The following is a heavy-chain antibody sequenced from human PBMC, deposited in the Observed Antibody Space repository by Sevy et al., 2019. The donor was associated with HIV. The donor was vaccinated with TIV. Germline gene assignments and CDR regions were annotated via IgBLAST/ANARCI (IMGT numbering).Heavy chain of an antibody. Sequence: SETLSLTCTASGGSITSLYWNGIRQPPGKGLEWIANIYYNGHINYNPSLKSRVTLSLDTSKNQFSLRLSSVTAADTAMYYCAGENAWGRGYSWGQGTLVTVSS. CDR3: AGENAWGRGYS. D-gene: IGHD1-26*01. J-gene: IGHJ4*02. V-gene: IGHV4-59*08. CDR1: GGSITSLY. CDR2: IYYNGHI.